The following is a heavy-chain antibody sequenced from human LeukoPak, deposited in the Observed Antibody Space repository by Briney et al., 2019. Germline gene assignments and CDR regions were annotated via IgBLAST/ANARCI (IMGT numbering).Heavy chain of an antibody. CDR1: GGSISSYY. J-gene: IGHJ3*02. D-gene: IGHD3-22*01. CDR3: ATYYYDGTGYYYRGFRI. CDR2: IYYSGST. V-gene: IGHV4-59*01. Sequence: SETLSLTCTVSGGSISSYYWNWIRQSPGKGLEWIGYIYYSGSTNYNPSLKSRVTMSVDTSKSQFSLELSSVTAADTAVYYCATYYYDGTGYYYRGFRIWGQGTMVSVSS.